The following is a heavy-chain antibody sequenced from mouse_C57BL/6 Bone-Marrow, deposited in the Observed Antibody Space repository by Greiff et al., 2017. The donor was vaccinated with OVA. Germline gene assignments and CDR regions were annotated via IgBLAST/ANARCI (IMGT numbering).Heavy chain of an antibody. J-gene: IGHJ2*01. CDR1: GFTFSSYA. V-gene: IGHV5-4*01. CDR2: ISDGGSYT. CDR3: ARGGTWGYFDY. D-gene: IGHD3-3*01. Sequence: VQLKESGGGLVKPGGSLKLSCAASGFTFSSYAMSWVRQTPEKRLEWVATISDGGSYTYYPDNVKGRFTISRDNAKNNLYLQMSHLKSEDTAMYYCARGGTWGYFDYWGQGTTLTVSS.